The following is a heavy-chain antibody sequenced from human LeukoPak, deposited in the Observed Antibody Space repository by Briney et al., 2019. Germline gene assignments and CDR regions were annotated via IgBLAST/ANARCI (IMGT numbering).Heavy chain of an antibody. CDR1: GYTFTSYG. CDR2: ISAYNGNT. CDR3: ARSAVGNLALDY. J-gene: IGHJ4*02. Sequence: ASVKVSCKASGYTFTSYGISWVRQAPGQGLEWMGWISAYNGNTNYAQKFQDRVTITRDTSATTAYMELSSLRSEDTAVYYCARSAVGNLALDYWGQGTLVTVSS. V-gene: IGHV1-18*01. D-gene: IGHD6-13*01.